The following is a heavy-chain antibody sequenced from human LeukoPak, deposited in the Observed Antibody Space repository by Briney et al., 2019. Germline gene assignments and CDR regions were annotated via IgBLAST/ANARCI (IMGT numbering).Heavy chain of an antibody. CDR3: ARSVAGGKYFFDD. D-gene: IGHD2-8*02. Sequence: SETLSLTCTVSGVSITNNNYYWGWIRQPPGKGLEWIGSIYYTGTTYYNPSLKSRVTISVDTSMNQFSLRLTSVTAADTAVYYCARSVAGGKYFFDDWGQGALVTVFS. J-gene: IGHJ4*02. V-gene: IGHV4-39*01. CDR2: IYYTGTT. CDR1: GVSITNNNYY.